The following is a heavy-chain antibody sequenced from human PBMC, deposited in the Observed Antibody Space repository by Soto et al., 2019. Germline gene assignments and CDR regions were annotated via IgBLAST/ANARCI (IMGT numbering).Heavy chain of an antibody. CDR3: AKDRRAGGNYGFYSDF. CDR1: GFTFSSYG. CDR2: SSATGAGT. D-gene: IGHD1-7*01. V-gene: IGHV3-23*01. J-gene: IGHJ4*02. Sequence: EVQLLESGGCLVQPGGSLRLSCAASGFTFSSYGMTWVRQAPGKGLEWVSFSSATGAGTYYADSVKGRFTSSRDNSKNTLYLQMTSLRADDTAVYYCAKDRRAGGNYGFYSDFWGQGALVIVSS.